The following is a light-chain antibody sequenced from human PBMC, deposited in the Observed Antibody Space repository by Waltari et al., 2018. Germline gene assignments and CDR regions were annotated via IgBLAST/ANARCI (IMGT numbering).Light chain of an antibody. CDR3: QQYYGTPFT. CDR1: QSLLYSSNNKNY. Sequence: DIVMTQSPDSLAVSLGERVTINCKSSQSLLYSSNNKNYLAWYQQKPGQAPKLLIYWASTRESGVANRISGSGSGTDFTLTISGLQAEDVAVYYCQQYYGTPFTFGPGTKLDVK. CDR2: WAS. V-gene: IGKV4-1*01. J-gene: IGKJ3*01.